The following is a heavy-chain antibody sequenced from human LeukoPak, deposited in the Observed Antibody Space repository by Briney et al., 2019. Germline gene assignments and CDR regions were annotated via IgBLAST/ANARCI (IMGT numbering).Heavy chain of an antibody. Sequence: ASVKASCKASGYTFTSYGISWVRQAPGQGLEWMGWISAYNGNTNYAQKLQGRVTMTRNTSISTAYMELSSLRSEDTAVYYCARALRVGRYSADYWGQGTLVTVSS. CDR2: ISAYNGNT. V-gene: IGHV1-18*01. CDR3: ARALRVGRYSADY. J-gene: IGHJ4*02. D-gene: IGHD2-15*01. CDR1: GYTFTSYG.